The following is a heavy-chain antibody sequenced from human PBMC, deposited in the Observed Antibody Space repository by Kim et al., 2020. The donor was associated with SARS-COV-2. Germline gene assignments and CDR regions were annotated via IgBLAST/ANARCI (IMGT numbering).Heavy chain of an antibody. V-gene: IGHV6-1*01. CDR2: TYYRSNWYN. CDR3: ARQRGSSEYYSGLDV. J-gene: IGHJ6*02. D-gene: IGHD1-1*01. CDR1: GDSVSSDNAA. Sequence: SQTLSLTCAISGDSVSSDNAAWNWIRQSPSRCLEWLGRTYYRSNWYNDYAVSVKSRITIDPDTSKNQFSMQLNSVTPEDTAVYYCARQRGSSEYYSGLDVWGQGTTVTVSS.